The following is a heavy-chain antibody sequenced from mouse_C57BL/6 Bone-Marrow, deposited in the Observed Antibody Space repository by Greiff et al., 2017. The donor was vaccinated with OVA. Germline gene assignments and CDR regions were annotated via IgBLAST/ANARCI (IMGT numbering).Heavy chain of an antibody. Sequence: QVQLKQSGAELVKPGASVKLSCKASGYTFTSYWMPWVKQRPGQGLEWIGTIHPGSGSTNYNEKFKSKATLTVDKSSSTAYMQLSSLTSEDSAVYYCAGGSGYDRSCYYDFGGQGTAPTVSA. J-gene: IGHJ2*01. CDR3: AGGSGYDRSCYYDF. CDR2: IHPGSGST. V-gene: IGHV1-64*01. D-gene: IGHD1-1*01. CDR1: GYTFTSYW.